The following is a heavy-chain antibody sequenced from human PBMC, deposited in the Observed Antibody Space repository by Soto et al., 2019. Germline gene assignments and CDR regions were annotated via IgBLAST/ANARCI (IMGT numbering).Heavy chain of an antibody. CDR1: GFTFSSYS. V-gene: IGHV3-48*01. CDR3: ARAVAVAADFDY. Sequence: GGSLRLSCAASGFTFSSYSMNWVRQAPGKGLEWVSYISSGSATIYYADSVKGRFTISRDNVEKSLYLQMNSLRSEDTAVYYCARAVAVAADFDYWGQGTLVTVSS. J-gene: IGHJ4*02. D-gene: IGHD6-19*01. CDR2: ISSGSATI.